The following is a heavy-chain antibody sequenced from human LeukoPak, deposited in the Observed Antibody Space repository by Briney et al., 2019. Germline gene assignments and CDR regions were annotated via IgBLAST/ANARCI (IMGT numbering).Heavy chain of an antibody. CDR2: IYYSGTT. Sequence: SETLSLTCTVSGDSLSSTSHYWAWIRQSPAKGLQWIGSIYYSGTTYYNLSFKSGVTISVDTSNNHFSLKLSSVTAADTAVYYCARQNIYGGNSVGFDYWGQGTLVTVSS. CDR3: ARQNIYGGNSVGFDY. J-gene: IGHJ4*02. V-gene: IGHV4-39*01. D-gene: IGHD4-23*01. CDR1: GDSLSSTSHY.